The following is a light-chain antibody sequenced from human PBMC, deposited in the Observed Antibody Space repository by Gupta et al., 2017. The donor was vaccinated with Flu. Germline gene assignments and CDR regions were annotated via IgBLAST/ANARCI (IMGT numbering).Light chain of an antibody. CDR3: SSYTGSNNLV. CDR2: EVS. V-gene: IGLV2-8*01. J-gene: IGLJ2*01. CDR1: SSDVGDYNF. Sequence: QSALTQPPSASGSPGQSLTISCTRTSSDVGDYNFVSWYQQHPGKAPKLIISEVSQRSSGVPERFAGSKAGKTASLTVSGLQAEDEADYYCSSYTGSNNLVFGGGTKLTVL.